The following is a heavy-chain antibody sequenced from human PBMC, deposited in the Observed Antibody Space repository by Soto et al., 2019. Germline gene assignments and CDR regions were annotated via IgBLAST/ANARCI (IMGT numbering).Heavy chain of an antibody. CDR3: ARASRYYGSGSYPYYYYGMDV. J-gene: IGHJ6*02. Sequence: ASVKVSCKVSGYTLTELSMHWVRQAPGKGLEWMGGFDPEDGETIYAQKFQGRVTMTEDTSTDTAYMELSSLRSEDTAVYYCARASRYYGSGSYPYYYYGMDVWGQGTTVTVSS. D-gene: IGHD3-10*01. CDR1: GYTLTELS. V-gene: IGHV1-24*01. CDR2: FDPEDGET.